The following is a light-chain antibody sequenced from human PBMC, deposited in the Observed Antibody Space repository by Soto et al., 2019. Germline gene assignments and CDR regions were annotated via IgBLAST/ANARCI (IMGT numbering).Light chain of an antibody. V-gene: IGLV2-8*01. CDR1: SSDVGAYNY. Sequence: QSALTQPPSASGSPGQSVTISCTGTSSDVGAYNYVSWYQQHPGKAPKLVIFEVNERPSGVPDRFSGSKFGNTASLTVSGLQTEDEADYYCNSYAGSNSFVFGTGTKLTVL. CDR3: NSYAGSNSFV. CDR2: EVN. J-gene: IGLJ1*01.